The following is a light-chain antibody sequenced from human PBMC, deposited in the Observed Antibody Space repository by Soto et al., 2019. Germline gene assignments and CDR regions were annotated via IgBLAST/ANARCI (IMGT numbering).Light chain of an antibody. CDR3: QQYNKWPIT. V-gene: IGKV3-15*01. CDR2: GAS. CDR1: QSISSD. Sequence: EIVITQSPATLSVSPGQRATLSCMASQSISSDLAWYQQKPGQAPRLLISGASTRATGIPARFSGSGSGTEFTLTISSLQSEDFAVYYCQQYNKWPITFGPGTKVDIK. J-gene: IGKJ3*01.